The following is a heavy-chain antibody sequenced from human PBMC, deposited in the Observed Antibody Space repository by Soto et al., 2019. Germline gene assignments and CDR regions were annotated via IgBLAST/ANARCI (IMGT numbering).Heavy chain of an antibody. CDR3: AHIVVSGLGYYFDY. CDR1: GFSLSSTTMS. Sequence: QITLKESGPTLVKPTQTLTLTCTFSGFSLSSTTMSVGWILQPPVKDLEWLALIYWDDAKRYSPFLKSRLTITKDTSKNQVVLTMSNMDPVDTARYYCAHIVVSGLGYYFDYWGQGTLVTVSS. J-gene: IGHJ4*02. CDR2: IYWDDAK. D-gene: IGHD2-15*01. V-gene: IGHV2-5*02.